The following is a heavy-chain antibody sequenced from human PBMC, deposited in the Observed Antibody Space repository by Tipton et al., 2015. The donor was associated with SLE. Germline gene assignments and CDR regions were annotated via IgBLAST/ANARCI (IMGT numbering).Heavy chain of an antibody. J-gene: IGHJ5*02. Sequence: TLSLTCTLSGGSISSSSYYWGWIRQPPGKGLEWIGSIYYSGSTYYNPSLKSRVTISVDTSKNQFSLKLSSVTAADTAEYYCARHSSSWYKDWFDPWGQGTLVTVSS. CDR1: GGSISSSSYY. CDR3: ARHSSSWYKDWFDP. CDR2: IYYSGST. D-gene: IGHD6-13*01. V-gene: IGHV4-39*01.